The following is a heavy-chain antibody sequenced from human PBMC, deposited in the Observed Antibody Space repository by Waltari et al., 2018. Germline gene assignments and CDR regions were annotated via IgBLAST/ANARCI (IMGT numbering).Heavy chain of an antibody. CDR1: GGSINRSSYS. V-gene: IGHV4-39*01. CDR3: ARHWKRNGYRFDP. J-gene: IGHJ5*02. CDR2: MYYSGTT. D-gene: IGHD5-12*01. Sequence: QLLLQESGPGLVTPSETLSLTCTASGGSINRSSYSWGWVRKSSGKRPEWLGSMYYSGTTYYNPTLESRLTISGDTAKDQFALRLSSVTAADTAVYYCARHWKRNGYRFDPWGQGTRVTVSS.